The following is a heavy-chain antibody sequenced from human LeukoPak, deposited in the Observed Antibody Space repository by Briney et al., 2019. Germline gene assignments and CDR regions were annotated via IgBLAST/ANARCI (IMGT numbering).Heavy chain of an antibody. CDR2: ISSSSSYI. J-gene: IGHJ6*03. CDR1: GFTFSGYS. V-gene: IGHV3-21*01. D-gene: IGHD1-26*01. Sequence: GGSLRLSCAASGFTFSGYSMNWVRQAPGKGLEWVSSISSSSSYIYYADSVKGRFTISRDNAKNSLYLQMNSLRAEDTAVYYCAKGHGWEASYYYYYMDVWGKGTTVTISS. CDR3: AKGHGWEASYYYYYMDV.